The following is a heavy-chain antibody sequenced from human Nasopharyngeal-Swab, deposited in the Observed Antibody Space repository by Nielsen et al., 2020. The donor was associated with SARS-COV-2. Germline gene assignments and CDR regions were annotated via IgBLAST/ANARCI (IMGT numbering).Heavy chain of an antibody. CDR2: IYYSGST. V-gene: IGHV4-39*01. Sequence: WIRQPPGKGLEWIGSIYYSGSTYYNPSLKSRVTISVDTSKNQFSLKLSSVTAADTAVYYCARYGERITIFGVVIKEAFDIWGQGTMVTASS. D-gene: IGHD3-3*01. CDR3: ARYGERITIFGVVIKEAFDI. J-gene: IGHJ3*02.